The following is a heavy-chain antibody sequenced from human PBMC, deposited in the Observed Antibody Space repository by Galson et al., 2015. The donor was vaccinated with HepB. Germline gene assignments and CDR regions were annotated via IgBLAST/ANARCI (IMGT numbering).Heavy chain of an antibody. CDR2: INSDGSST. Sequence: SLRLSCAASGFTFSSYWMHWVRQAPGKGLVWVSRINSDGSSTSYADSVKGRFTISRDNAKNTLYLQMNSLRAEDTAVYYCARVVQGSTSQKPFYYYYYMDVWGKGTTVTVSS. J-gene: IGHJ6*03. CDR1: GFTFSSYW. CDR3: ARVVQGSTSQKPFYYYYYMDV. V-gene: IGHV3-74*01. D-gene: IGHD2-2*01.